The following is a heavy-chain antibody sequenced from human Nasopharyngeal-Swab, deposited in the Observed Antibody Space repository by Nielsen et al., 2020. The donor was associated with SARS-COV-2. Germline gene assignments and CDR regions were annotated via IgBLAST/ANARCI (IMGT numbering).Heavy chain of an antibody. CDR3: ARGLSEYSSSSDVSGYYYGMDV. Sequence: SVKVSCKASGGTFSSYAINWVRQAPRQGLEWMGGIIPIFGTANYAQKFQGRVTITADESTSTAYMELSSLRSEDTAVYYCARGLSEYSSSSDVSGYYYGMDVWGQGTTVTVSS. V-gene: IGHV1-69*13. CDR2: IIPIFGTA. D-gene: IGHD6-6*01. CDR1: GGTFSSYA. J-gene: IGHJ6*02.